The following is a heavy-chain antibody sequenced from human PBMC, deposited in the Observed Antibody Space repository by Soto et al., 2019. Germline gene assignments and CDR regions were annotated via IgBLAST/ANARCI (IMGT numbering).Heavy chain of an antibody. CDR2: MKGDGSTA. CDR3: ARGIPGHYGFDI. J-gene: IGHJ3*02. CDR1: GFSFSSHW. V-gene: IGHV3-74*01. D-gene: IGHD3-10*01. Sequence: EAQLLESGGGFVQPGGSLRLSCAASGFSFSSHWMHWVRQAPGKGLVWVSRMKGDGSTANYADSVKGRLTISRDNARKPVYLQMNSLRVEDTAVYYCARGIPGHYGFDIWGQGTMVTVSS.